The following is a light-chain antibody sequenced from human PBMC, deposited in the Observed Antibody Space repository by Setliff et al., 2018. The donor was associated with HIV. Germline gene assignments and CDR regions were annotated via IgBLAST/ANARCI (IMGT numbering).Light chain of an antibody. CDR1: NIGRKT. V-gene: IGLV3-21*04. CDR3: QVWDSDTYQQV. Sequence: SYELTQTPSVSVAPGQTAIINCGGHNIGRKTVHWYQQKPGQAPVVVIYHDTDRPSGIPERFSGSNSGNTATLTIRSVEAGDEADYYCQVWDSDTYQQVFGPGTKVTVL. CDR2: HDT. J-gene: IGLJ1*01.